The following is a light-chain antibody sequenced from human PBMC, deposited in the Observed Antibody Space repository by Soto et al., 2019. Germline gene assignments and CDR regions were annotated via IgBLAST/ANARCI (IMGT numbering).Light chain of an antibody. CDR3: QQYNSYFWT. V-gene: IGKV1-5*03. Sequence: DIQMTQSPSTLSASVGDRVTITCRASQRISSWLDWYQQKPGKAPNLLIYKASRLESVVPSRFSGSGSGTEVTLTIIILQPDDFATYYCQQYNSYFWTFGQGTKVEIK. CDR1: QRISSW. CDR2: KAS. J-gene: IGKJ1*01.